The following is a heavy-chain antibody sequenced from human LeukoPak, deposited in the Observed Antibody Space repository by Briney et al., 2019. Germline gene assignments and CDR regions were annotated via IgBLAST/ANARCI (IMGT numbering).Heavy chain of an antibody. Sequence: PSETLSLTCTVSGGSIASSAYYWGWIPQSPGKGLEWLGSIYYGGAAYYNPSLKSQFTISVDTSKSRFSLTLSSATAADTGVYFCARLQKTYYFDRWGQGILVTVSS. CDR3: ARLQKTYYFDR. V-gene: IGHV4-39*01. D-gene: IGHD2-15*01. CDR2: IYYGGAA. CDR1: GGSIASSAYY. J-gene: IGHJ4*02.